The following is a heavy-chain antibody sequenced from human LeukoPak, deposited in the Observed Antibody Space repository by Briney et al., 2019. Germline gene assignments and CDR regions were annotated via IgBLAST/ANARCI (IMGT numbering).Heavy chain of an antibody. D-gene: IGHD4-17*01. CDR1: GGTFSSYA. Sequence: GASVKVSCKASGGTFSSYAISWVRQAPGQGLEWMGRIIPIFGIANYAQKFQGRVTITADKSTSTAYMELSSLRSEDTAVYYCARHDYGDYFGYWGQGTLVTDSS. CDR3: ARHDYGDYFGY. V-gene: IGHV1-69*04. J-gene: IGHJ4*02. CDR2: IIPIFGIA.